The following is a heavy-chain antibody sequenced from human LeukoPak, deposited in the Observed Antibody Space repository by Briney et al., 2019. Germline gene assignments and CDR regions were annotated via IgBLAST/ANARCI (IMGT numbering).Heavy chain of an antibody. J-gene: IGHJ6*03. V-gene: IGHV3-48*04. Sequence: PGGSLRLSCAASGFTFSSYSMNWVRQAPGKGLEWVSYISSSSSTIYYADSVKGRFTISRDNAKNSLYLQMNSMRAEDTAVYYCARVVQYEYQLLSNYYYYYYMDVWGKGTTVTVSS. CDR1: GFTFSSYS. CDR2: ISSSSSTI. D-gene: IGHD2-2*01. CDR3: ARVVQYEYQLLSNYYYYYYMDV.